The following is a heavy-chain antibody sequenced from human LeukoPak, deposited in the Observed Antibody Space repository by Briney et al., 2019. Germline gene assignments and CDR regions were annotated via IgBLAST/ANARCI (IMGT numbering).Heavy chain of an antibody. D-gene: IGHD2/OR15-2a*01. CDR1: GYTFTGYY. V-gene: IGHV1-2*02. Sequence: GASVKVSCKASGYTFTGYYMHWVRQAPGQGLEWMGWINPNSGGTNYAQKFQGRVTMTRDTSISTAYMELSRLRSDDTAVYYCARDRLKRVGWRGGGLSHYWFDPWGQGTLVTVSS. J-gene: IGHJ5*02. CDR2: INPNSGGT. CDR3: ARDRLKRVGWRGGGLSHYWFDP.